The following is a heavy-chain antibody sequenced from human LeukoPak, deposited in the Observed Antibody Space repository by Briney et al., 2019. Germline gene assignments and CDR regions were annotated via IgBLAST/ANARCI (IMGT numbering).Heavy chain of an antibody. D-gene: IGHD6-13*01. J-gene: IGHJ4*02. Sequence: GGSLRLSCAASGFTFSSYAMHWVRQAPGKGLEWVAVISYDGSNKYYADSVKGRFTISRDNSKNTLYLQMNSLRAEDTAVYYCARDYVWQQLVNNFDYWGQGTLVTVSS. CDR1: GFTFSSYA. CDR3: ARDYVWQQLVNNFDY. CDR2: ISYDGSNK. V-gene: IGHV3-30-3*01.